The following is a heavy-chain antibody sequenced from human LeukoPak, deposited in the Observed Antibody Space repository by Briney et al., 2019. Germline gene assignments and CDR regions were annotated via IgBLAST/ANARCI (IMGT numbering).Heavy chain of an antibody. V-gene: IGHV1-8*03. D-gene: IGHD1-14*01. CDR3: ARGKPGGGGLDY. CDR1: GYTFTSYD. CDR2: MNPNSGNT. J-gene: IGHJ4*02. Sequence: ASVKVSCKASGYTFTSYDINWVRQATGQGLEWMGWMNPNSGNTGYAQKFQGRVTITRNTSISTAYMELSSLRSEDTAVYYCARGKPGGGGLDYWGQGTLVTVSS.